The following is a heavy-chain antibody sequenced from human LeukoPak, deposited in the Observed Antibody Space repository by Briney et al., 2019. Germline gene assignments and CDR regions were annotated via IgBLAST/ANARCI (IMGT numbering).Heavy chain of an antibody. CDR2: ISWNSGNI. Sequence: GRSLRLSCAASGFTFDDYAMHWVRQAPGKGLEWVSGISWNSGNIGYADSVKGRFTISRDNPKNTVYLQMNSLRDEDTAVYYCAKDGAGRHYFDYWGQGTLVTVSS. V-gene: IGHV3-9*01. J-gene: IGHJ4*02. CDR3: AKDGAGRHYFDY. CDR1: GFTFDDYA.